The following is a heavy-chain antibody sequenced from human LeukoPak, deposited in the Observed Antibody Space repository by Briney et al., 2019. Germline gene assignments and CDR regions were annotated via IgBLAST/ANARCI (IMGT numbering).Heavy chain of an antibody. J-gene: IGHJ4*02. CDR1: RFTFGSYG. Sequence: GGSLRLSCVASRFTFGSYGMSWVRQAPGKGLEWVSVISGSGGSTYITDSVKGRFTISRDNSKNTLYLQMHSLRAEDTAVYYCAKGDTGMVRRYYFDYWGRGTPVTVSS. D-gene: IGHD5-18*01. V-gene: IGHV3-23*01. CDR3: AKGDTGMVRRYYFDY. CDR2: ISGSGGST.